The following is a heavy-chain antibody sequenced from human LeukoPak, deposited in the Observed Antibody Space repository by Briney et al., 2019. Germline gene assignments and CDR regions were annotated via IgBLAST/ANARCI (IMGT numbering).Heavy chain of an antibody. CDR2: ISSSSSYI. CDR1: GFTFSSYS. D-gene: IGHD4-11*01. CDR3: ARFAYSYSNHLDY. J-gene: IGHJ4*02. Sequence: GGSLRLSCAASGFTFSSYSMNWVRQAPGKGLEWVSYISSSSSYIYYADSLKGRFTIPRDNAKNSLYLQMNSLRAEDTAVYYCARFAYSYSNHLDYWGQGTLVTVSS. V-gene: IGHV3-21*01.